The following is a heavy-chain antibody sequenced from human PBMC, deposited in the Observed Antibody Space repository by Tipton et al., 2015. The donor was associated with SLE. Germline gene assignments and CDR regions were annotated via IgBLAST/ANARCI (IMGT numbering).Heavy chain of an antibody. CDR1: GGSINGGSFY. J-gene: IGHJ4*02. CDR2: IFASGST. D-gene: IGHD3-22*01. Sequence: PGLVKPSETLSLTCTVSGGSINGGSFYWSWIRQPAGKGLEWIGQIFASGSTGYNPSLQSRVTISLDTSKNQFSLNLSSVTAADTAVYYCARDEYRYDTTGYHLLGHFDFWGQGTLVTVSS. V-gene: IGHV4-61*02. CDR3: ARDEYRYDTTGYHLLGHFDF.